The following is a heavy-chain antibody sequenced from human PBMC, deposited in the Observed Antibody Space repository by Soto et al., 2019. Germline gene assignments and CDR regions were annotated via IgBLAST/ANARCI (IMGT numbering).Heavy chain of an antibody. D-gene: IGHD3-9*01. CDR1: GGSVSSGSYY. Sequence: SETLSLTCTVSGGSVSSGSYYWSWIRQPPGKGLEWIGYIYYSGSTNYNPSLKSRVTISVDTFKNQFSLKLSSVTAADTAVYYCARETYYDILTGYKGYYYGMDVWGQGTTVTVSS. CDR3: ARETYYDILTGYKGYYYGMDV. J-gene: IGHJ6*02. V-gene: IGHV4-61*01. CDR2: IYYSGST.